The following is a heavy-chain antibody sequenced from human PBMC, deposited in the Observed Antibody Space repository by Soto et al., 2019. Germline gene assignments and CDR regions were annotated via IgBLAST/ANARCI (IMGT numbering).Heavy chain of an antibody. CDR1: GFTFSSFA. Sequence: GGSLRLSCEGSGFTFSSFAMGWVRQAPGKGLEWLSSVSADGVSSFSADSVRGRFRVSRDNSKNTLFLQMRFLRVEDTAVYYCAKTRQAPVGTHFFDLWGQGTQVTVPQ. V-gene: IGHV3-23*01. J-gene: IGHJ4*02. CDR2: VSADGVSS. CDR3: AKTRQAPVGTHFFDL.